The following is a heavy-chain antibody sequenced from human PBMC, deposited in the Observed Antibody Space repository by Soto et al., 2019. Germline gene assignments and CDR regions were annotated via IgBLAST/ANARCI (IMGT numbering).Heavy chain of an antibody. D-gene: IGHD4-17*01. V-gene: IGHV4-30-4*08. J-gene: IGHJ6*02. CDR2: IYYNGNT. CDR3: ARATTVTSSFVYYGLDV. CDR1: GGSISNDDFY. Sequence: QVQLQESGPGLVKPSQTLSLTCTVSGGSISNDDFYWSWIRQPPGKGLEWIGHIYYNGNTYYNPSLKSRLTISLDTSQNQFSLHLSSVIAADSASYFCARATTVTSSFVYYGLDVWGHGTTVTVSS.